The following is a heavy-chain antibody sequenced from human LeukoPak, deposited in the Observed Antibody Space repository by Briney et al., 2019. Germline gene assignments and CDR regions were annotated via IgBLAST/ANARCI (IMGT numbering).Heavy chain of an antibody. D-gene: IGHD3-9*01. V-gene: IGHV4-30-4*01. Sequence: PSETLSLTCTVSGGSISSGDYYWSWIRQPPGKGLEWIGYIYYSGSTCYNPSLKSRVAISVDTSKNQFSLKLSSVTAADTAVYYCARGRYDFLTGYQYLNYWGQGTLVTVSS. CDR1: GGSISSGDYY. CDR3: ARGRYDFLTGYQYLNY. J-gene: IGHJ4*02. CDR2: IYYSGST.